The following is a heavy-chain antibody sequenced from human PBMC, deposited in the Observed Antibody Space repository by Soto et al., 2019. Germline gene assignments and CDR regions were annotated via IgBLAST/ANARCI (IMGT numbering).Heavy chain of an antibody. CDR1: GYTFTSYY. CDR3: ARATEDAQGPGYFDY. J-gene: IGHJ4*02. Sequence: GASVKVSCKASGYTFTSYYMHWVRQAPGQGLEWMGIINPSGGSTSYAQKFQGRATMTRDTSTSTVYMELSSLRSEDTAVYYCARATEDAQGPGYFDYWGQGTLVTVSS. V-gene: IGHV1-46*03. CDR2: INPSGGST. D-gene: IGHD1-26*01.